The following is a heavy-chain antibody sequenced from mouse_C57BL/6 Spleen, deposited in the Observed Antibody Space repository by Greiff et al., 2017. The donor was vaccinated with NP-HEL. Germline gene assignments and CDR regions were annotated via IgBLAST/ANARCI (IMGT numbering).Heavy chain of an antibody. CDR1: GFSLTSYG. CDR2: IWSDGST. CDR3: ARHGGGSSPYYYAMDY. D-gene: IGHD1-1*01. J-gene: IGHJ4*01. V-gene: IGHV2-6-1*01. Sequence: VQLKESGPGLVAPSQSLSITCTVSGFSLTSYGVHWVRQPPGKGLEWLVVIWSDGSTTYNSALKSRLSISKDNSKSQVFLKMNSLQTDDTAMYYCARHGGGSSPYYYAMDYWGQGTSVTVSS.